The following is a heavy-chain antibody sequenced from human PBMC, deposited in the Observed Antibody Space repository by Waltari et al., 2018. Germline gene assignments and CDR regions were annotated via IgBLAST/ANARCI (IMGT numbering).Heavy chain of an antibody. V-gene: IGHV1-2*02. CDR2: SNPNSGGT. CDR3: ARYDSHGPYDY. D-gene: IGHD3-22*01. Sequence: QVQLGQSGAEVKKPGASVKVSCKASGYTFTGYSMHWVRQAPGQGLEWMGWSNPNSGGTNYAQKFQGSVTRTRDTSISTAYMGLSRLRSDDTAVYYCARYDSHGPYDYWGQGTLVTVSS. J-gene: IGHJ4*02. CDR1: GYTFTGYS.